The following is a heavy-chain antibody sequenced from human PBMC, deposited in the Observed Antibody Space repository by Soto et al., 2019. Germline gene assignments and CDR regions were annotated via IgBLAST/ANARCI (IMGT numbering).Heavy chain of an antibody. CDR1: GGSFSGYY. Sequence: PSDTLSLTCAVYGGSFSGYYWSWIRQPPGKGLEWIGEINHSGSTNYNPSLKSRVTISVDTSKNQFSLKLSSVTAADTAVYYCARGMVRYFDWAMGYWGQGTLVTVSS. V-gene: IGHV4-34*01. J-gene: IGHJ4*02. CDR2: INHSGST. D-gene: IGHD3-9*01. CDR3: ARGMVRYFDWAMGY.